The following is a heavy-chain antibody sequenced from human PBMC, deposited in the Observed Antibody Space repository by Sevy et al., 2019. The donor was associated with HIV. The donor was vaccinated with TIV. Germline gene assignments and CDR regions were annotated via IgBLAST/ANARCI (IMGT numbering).Heavy chain of an antibody. Sequence: ASVKVSCNVSGYRLSELSTYWVRQTPAKGLEGMGGFDPEYDDPIYAQNFQGRVTMTEDTSTDTDYMELSSLTSEDTAVYYCATLIVGTCYLRLWGPGTLVTVSS. V-gene: IGHV1-24*01. CDR1: GYRLSELS. CDR2: FDPEYDDP. CDR3: ATLIVGTCYLRL. D-gene: IGHD1-26*01. J-gene: IGHJ4*02.